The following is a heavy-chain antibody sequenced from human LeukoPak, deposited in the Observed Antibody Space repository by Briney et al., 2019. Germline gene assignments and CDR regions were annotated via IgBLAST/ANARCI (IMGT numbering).Heavy chain of an antibody. J-gene: IGHJ6*02. CDR3: ARDPPPLAEDGDYAIYYYYGMDV. V-gene: IGHV3-9*01. CDR2: ISWNSGSI. CDR1: GFIFNNYA. D-gene: IGHD4-17*01. Sequence: GGSLRLSCAGSGFIFNNYAMHWVRQPPGKGLEWVSGISWNSGSIDYADSVKGRFTISRDNAKNSLYLQMNSLRAEDTAVYYCARDPPPLAEDGDYAIYYYYGMDVWGQGTTVTVSS.